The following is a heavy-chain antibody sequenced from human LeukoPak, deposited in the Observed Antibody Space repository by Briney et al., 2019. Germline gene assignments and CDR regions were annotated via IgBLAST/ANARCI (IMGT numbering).Heavy chain of an antibody. CDR1: GGTFSSYT. Sequence: LVKVSCKASGGTFSSYTISWVRQAPGQGLEWMGRIIPILGIANYAQKFQGRVTMTEDTSTDTAYMELSSLRSEDTAVYYCATDPGIAAAGNSNWFDPWGQGTLVTVSS. J-gene: IGHJ5*02. D-gene: IGHD6-13*01. CDR2: IIPILGIA. V-gene: IGHV1-69*04. CDR3: ATDPGIAAAGNSNWFDP.